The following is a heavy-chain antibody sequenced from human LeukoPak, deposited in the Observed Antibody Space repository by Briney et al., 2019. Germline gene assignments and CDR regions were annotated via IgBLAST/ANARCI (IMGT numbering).Heavy chain of an antibody. CDR3: AKATGTLGN. D-gene: IGHD1-1*01. V-gene: IGHV3-23*01. CDR2: ISNSDNKP. J-gene: IGHJ4*02. CDR1: GFTFSTFA. Sequence: GGSLRLSCAASGFTFSTFAMIWVRQAPGKGLEWVSTISNSDNKPYYADSVKGRFTISRDNSKNTLHLQMNSLTAEDTAMYYCAKATGTLGNWGQGTLVTVSS.